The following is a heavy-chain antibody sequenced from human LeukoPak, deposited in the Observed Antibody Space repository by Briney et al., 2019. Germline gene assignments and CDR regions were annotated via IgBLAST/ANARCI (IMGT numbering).Heavy chain of an antibody. Sequence: GGSLRLSCAASGFTFSKYWLNWLRQAPGKGLVWVSRINPDDKSASYADSVKGRFTIARDDARKTLYLQMNSLRAEDTAVYYCLTIVETTFDAFDIWGQGTMVTVSS. CDR2: INPDDKSA. V-gene: IGHV3-74*01. CDR3: LTIVETTFDAFDI. J-gene: IGHJ3*02. CDR1: GFTFSKYW. D-gene: IGHD2/OR15-2a*01.